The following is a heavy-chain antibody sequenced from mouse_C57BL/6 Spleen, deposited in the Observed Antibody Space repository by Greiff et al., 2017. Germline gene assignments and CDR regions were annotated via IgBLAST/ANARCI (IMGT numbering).Heavy chain of an antibody. D-gene: IGHD1-3*01. CDR3: ARLSGGYFDY. CDR1: GYAFSHSW. CDR2: IYPGDGDH. Sequence: QVQLLQSGPELVKPGASVTISCKASGYAFSHSWMNWVKQRPGQGLEWLGRIYPGDGDHNYDGKFQGKATLTADKSSSTAYMQLGSLTSEDTAVYCCARLSGGYFDYWGQGTTLTVSA. V-gene: IGHV1-82*01. J-gene: IGHJ2*01.